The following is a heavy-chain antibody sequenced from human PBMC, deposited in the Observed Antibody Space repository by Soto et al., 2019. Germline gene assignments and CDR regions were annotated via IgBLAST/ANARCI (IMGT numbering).Heavy chain of an antibody. D-gene: IGHD6-19*01. CDR3: ASSGKGQWLVSYYYYGMDV. J-gene: IGHJ6*02. CDR1: GYSFTSYW. CDR2: IDPSDSYT. V-gene: IGHV5-10-1*01. Sequence: GESLKISCKGSGYSFTSYWISWVRQMPGKGLEWMGRIDPSDSYTNYSPSFQGHVTISADKSISTAYLQWSSLKASDTAMYYCASSGKGQWLVSYYYYGMDVWGQGTTVTVSS.